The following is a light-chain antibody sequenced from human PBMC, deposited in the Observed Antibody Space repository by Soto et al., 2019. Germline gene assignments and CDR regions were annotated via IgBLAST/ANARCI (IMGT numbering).Light chain of an antibody. CDR1: QSVSSSY. Sequence: EIVLTQPPGTLSLSPGERATLSCRASQSVSSSYLAWYQQKPGQAPXLXXYGAYTRAAGVPARFSGSGSGTEFTLTITSLQSEDIALYYCQQYNIWPPITFGQGTKVDIK. CDR3: QQYNIWPPIT. J-gene: IGKJ1*01. V-gene: IGKV3-15*01. CDR2: GAY.